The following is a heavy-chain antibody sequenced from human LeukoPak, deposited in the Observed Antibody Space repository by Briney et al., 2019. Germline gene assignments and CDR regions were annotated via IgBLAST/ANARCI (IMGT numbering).Heavy chain of an antibody. CDR1: GYTFTGYY. V-gene: IGHV1-69*13. J-gene: IGHJ3*02. Sequence: SVKVSCKASGYTFTGYYMHWVRQAPGQGLEWMGGIIPIFGTANYAQKFQGRVTITADESTSTAYMELSSLRSEDTAVYYCATTYYYDRWGRAFDIWGQGTMVTVSS. CDR3: ATTYYYDRWGRAFDI. CDR2: IIPIFGTA. D-gene: IGHD3-22*01.